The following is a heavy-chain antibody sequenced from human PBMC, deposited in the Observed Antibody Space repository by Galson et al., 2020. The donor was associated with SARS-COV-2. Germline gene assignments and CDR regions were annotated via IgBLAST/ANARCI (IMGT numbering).Heavy chain of an antibody. CDR2: IHISGSA. D-gene: IGHD6-6*01. CDR3: ARHGHYISSPLDF. Sequence: SQTLSLTYTVSGGSIAGGGDYWSWIRQSAGEGLEWIGRIHISGSANYNPSLKSRVTLSVDSSKNHFSLNLTSVTAADTAVYYFARHGHYISSPLDFWGQGTLVTVSS. CDR1: GGSIAGGGDY. V-gene: IGHV4-61*02. J-gene: IGHJ4*02.